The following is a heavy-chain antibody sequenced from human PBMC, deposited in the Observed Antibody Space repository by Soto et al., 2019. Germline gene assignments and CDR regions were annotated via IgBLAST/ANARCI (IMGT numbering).Heavy chain of an antibody. CDR1: GGSISSGNYY. CDR3: ATMGTPATGLYYFDF. CDR2: ISYSGSA. D-gene: IGHD2-15*01. J-gene: IGHJ4*02. Sequence: QVQLQESGPGLVKPSQTLSLTCTVSGGSISSGNYYWSWIRQPPGKGLEWIGFISYSGSAHYNPSLKSRVNMSVDTSTKQFSLNLSFVTAADTAVYYCATMGTPATGLYYFDFWGQGTLFTVSS. V-gene: IGHV4-30-4*01.